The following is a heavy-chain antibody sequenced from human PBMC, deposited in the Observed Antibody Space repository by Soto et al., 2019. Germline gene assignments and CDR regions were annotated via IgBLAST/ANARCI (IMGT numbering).Heavy chain of an antibody. D-gene: IGHD6-13*01. V-gene: IGHV1-3*01. CDR1: GYTFTSYA. CDR3: AREIAAAGPFDY. J-gene: IGHJ4*02. CDR2: INAGNGNT. Sequence: GASVKVSCKASGYTFTSYAMHWVRQAPGQRLEWMGWINAGNGNTKYSQKFQGRVTITRDTSASTAYMELSSLRSEDTAVYYCAREIAAAGPFDYWGQGTLVTVSS.